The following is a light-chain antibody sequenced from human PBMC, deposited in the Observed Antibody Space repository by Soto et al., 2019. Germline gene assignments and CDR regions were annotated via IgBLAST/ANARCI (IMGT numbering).Light chain of an antibody. CDR2: EVS. V-gene: IGLV2-14*01. CDR3: SSYTSSYVV. J-gene: IGLJ2*01. CDR1: SSDVGGYNY. Sequence: QSALTQPASVSGSPGQSITISCTGTSSDVGGYNYVSWYQQHPGKAPKLMIYEVSNRPSGVSNRFSGPKSGNTASLTISGLQAEDEADYYCSSYTSSYVVFGGGTKLTVL.